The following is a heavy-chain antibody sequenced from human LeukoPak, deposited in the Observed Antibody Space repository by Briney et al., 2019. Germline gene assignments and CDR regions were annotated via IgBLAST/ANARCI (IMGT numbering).Heavy chain of an antibody. J-gene: IGHJ6*03. CDR3: ARRFQWPHYYYYYMDV. V-gene: IGHV3-23*01. CDR2: ISGSGGST. CDR1: GFTFSSYA. Sequence: GGSLRLSCAASGFTFSSYAMSWVRQAPGKGLEWVSAISGSGGSTYYADSVMGRFTISRDNSKNTLYLQMNSLRAEDTAVYYCARRFQWPHYYYYYMDVWGKGTTVTVSS. D-gene: IGHD6-19*01.